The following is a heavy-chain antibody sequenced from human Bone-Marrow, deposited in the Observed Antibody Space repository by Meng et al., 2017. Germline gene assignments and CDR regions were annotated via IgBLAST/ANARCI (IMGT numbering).Heavy chain of an antibody. V-gene: IGHV3-23*01. CDR3: ARAYSSGWYFVY. CDR2: ISNTGGTI. D-gene: IGHD6-19*01. CDR1: GFTFASYG. J-gene: IGHJ4*02. Sequence: GESLKISCAGSGFTFASYGMSWVRQAPGKGLEGVSVISNTGGTIYYADSVKGRFTISRDNSKNTLYLQMNSLRAEDTAVYSCARAYSSGWYFVYWGQGTLVTVSS.